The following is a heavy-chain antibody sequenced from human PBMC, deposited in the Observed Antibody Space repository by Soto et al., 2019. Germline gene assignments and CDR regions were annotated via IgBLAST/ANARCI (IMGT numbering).Heavy chain of an antibody. Sequence: QVQLVQSGAEVKKPGSSVTVSCKASGGTFSSYTISWVRQAPGQGLEWMGGIIPIFGTANYAQKFQGRVTITADESTSTAYTELSSLLSEHTAVYYCARGNHRWLQMWYFDLWGRGTLVTVSS. CDR3: ARGNHRWLQMWYFDL. D-gene: IGHD5-12*01. CDR1: GGTFSSYT. J-gene: IGHJ2*01. V-gene: IGHV1-69*12. CDR2: IIPIFGTA.